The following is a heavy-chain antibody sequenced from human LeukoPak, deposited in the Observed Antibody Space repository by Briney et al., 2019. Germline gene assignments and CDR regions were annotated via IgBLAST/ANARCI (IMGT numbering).Heavy chain of an antibody. D-gene: IGHD6-13*01. J-gene: IGHJ5*02. CDR3: AWPPQLIAAAGTYNYFDT. Sequence: ASVKVSCKASGYTFTDYYLHWVRQAPGQGLEWMGWINPNSGGTNFAQKFQGRVTTTRDTSISTAYMELTSLTSDDAAVYYCAWPPQLIAAAGTYNYFDTWGQGTLVTVSS. V-gene: IGHV1-2*02. CDR1: GYTFTDYY. CDR2: INPNSGGT.